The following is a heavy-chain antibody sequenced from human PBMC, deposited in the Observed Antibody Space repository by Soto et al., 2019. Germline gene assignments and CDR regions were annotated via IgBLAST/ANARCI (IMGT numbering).Heavy chain of an antibody. CDR1: GFTFSSYA. D-gene: IGHD3-16*01. J-gene: IGHJ4*02. CDR2: ISRNGGST. CDR3: AREGGSYYFDY. Sequence: EVQLVESGGGLVQPGGSLRLSCAASGFTFSSYAMHWVRQAPGKGLEYVSTISRNGGSTYYANSVKGRFTISRDNSKNTLYLQMGSLGAEDMAVYYCAREGGSYYFDYWGQGTLVTVSP. V-gene: IGHV3-64*01.